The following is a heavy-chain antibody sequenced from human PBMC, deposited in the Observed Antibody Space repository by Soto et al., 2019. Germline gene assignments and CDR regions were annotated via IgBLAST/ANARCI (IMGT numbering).Heavy chain of an antibody. D-gene: IGHD6-13*01. J-gene: IGHJ4*02. CDR1: GFTFSNYG. V-gene: IGHV3-33*01. Sequence: QVQLVESGGGVVQPGRSLRLSCAASGFTFSNYGMHWVRQAPGKGLEWVAVIYYDGSNKYYADSVKGRFTISRDNSKNTLYLQMNSLRAEDTAVFYCARSQYSSSWYPFDYWGQGTLVTVSS. CDR3: ARSQYSSSWYPFDY. CDR2: IYYDGSNK.